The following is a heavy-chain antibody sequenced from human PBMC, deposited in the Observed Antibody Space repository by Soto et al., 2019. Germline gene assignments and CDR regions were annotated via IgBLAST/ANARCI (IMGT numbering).Heavy chain of an antibody. CDR3: ARDTNRRYLAYYDILTGYYDQGEYYFDY. CDR1: GFTFSSYA. V-gene: IGHV3-30-3*01. J-gene: IGHJ4*02. D-gene: IGHD3-9*01. Sequence: PGGSLRLSCAASGFTFSSYAMHWVRQAPGKGLEWVAVISYDGSNKYYADSVKGRFTISRDNSKNMLYLQMNSLRAEDTAVYYCARDTNRRYLAYYDILTGYYDQGEYYFDYWGQGTLVTVSS. CDR2: ISYDGSNK.